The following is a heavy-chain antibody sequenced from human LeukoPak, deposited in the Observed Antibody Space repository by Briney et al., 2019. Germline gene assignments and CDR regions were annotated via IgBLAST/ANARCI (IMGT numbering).Heavy chain of an antibody. CDR2: ISSSGSTI. Sequence: GGSLRLSCAASGFTFSSYEMNWVRQAPGKGLEWVSYISSSGSTIYYADSVKGRFTISRDNAKNSLYLQMNSLRAEDTAVYYCALPWYYYGSGSYNLDDYWGQGTLVTVSS. V-gene: IGHV3-48*03. CDR1: GFTFSSYE. D-gene: IGHD3-10*01. J-gene: IGHJ4*02. CDR3: ALPWYYYGSGSYNLDDY.